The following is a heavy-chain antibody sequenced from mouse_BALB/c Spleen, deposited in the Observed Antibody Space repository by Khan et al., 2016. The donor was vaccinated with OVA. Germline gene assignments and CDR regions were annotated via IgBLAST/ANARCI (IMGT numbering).Heavy chain of an antibody. Sequence: VQLQESGGELVRPGTSVKLSCKTSGYIFTSYWIHWVKQRSGQGLEWIARIYPGTDNTYYNENFKDKATLTADQSSSTVYLQLSSLKSEDSAVFLCAREEALYYFDYWGQGTTLTVSS. CDR1: GYIFTSYW. D-gene: IGHD3-2*02. CDR3: AREEALYYFDY. CDR2: IYPGTDNT. J-gene: IGHJ2*01. V-gene: IGHV1S132*01.